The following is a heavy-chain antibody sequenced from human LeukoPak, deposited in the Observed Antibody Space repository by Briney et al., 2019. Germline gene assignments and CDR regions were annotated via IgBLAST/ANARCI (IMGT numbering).Heavy chain of an antibody. D-gene: IGHD6-13*01. Sequence: GGSLRLSCSASGFTFSSYTMNWVRQAPGKGLKGGSSIGVGGRYIYYADSMKGRFTISRDHAKNSLFLQMNSLRAEDTAMYYCARVSRVAYTSSWYLDYWGQGTLVTVSS. V-gene: IGHV3-21*01. J-gene: IGHJ4*02. CDR1: GFTFSSYT. CDR2: IGVGGRYI. CDR3: ARVSRVAYTSSWYLDY.